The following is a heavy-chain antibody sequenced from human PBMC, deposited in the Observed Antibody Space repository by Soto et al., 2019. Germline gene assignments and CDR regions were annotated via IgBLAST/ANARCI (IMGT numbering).Heavy chain of an antibody. V-gene: IGHV1-69*06. D-gene: IGHD2-15*01. CDR3: ARDSPGGNPFDY. CDR1: GGTFSSYA. J-gene: IGHJ4*02. CDR2: IIPIFGTA. Sequence: GASVKVSCKASGGTFSSYAISWVRQAPGQGLEWMGGIIPIFGTANYAQKFQGRVTITADKSTSTAYMELSSLRSEDTAVYYCARDSPGGNPFDYWGQGTLVTVSS.